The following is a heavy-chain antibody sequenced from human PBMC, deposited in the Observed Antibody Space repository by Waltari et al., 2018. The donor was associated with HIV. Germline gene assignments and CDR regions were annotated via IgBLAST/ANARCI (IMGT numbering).Heavy chain of an antibody. CDR3: SREVTSSKVMNY. CDR1: GFRFKDVN. D-gene: IGHD2-21*02. CDR2: ISGDTKTV. Sequence: ESGGGFVQPGKSLRLSCLTSGFRFKDVNMNWVRQAPGKGLEWIAYISGDTKTVYYVNSIKGRFFVSRDNDKDSLYLQMNNLSIGDTAKYYCSREVTSSKVMNYWGQGTPVVVS. J-gene: IGHJ4*02. V-gene: IGHV3-48*01.